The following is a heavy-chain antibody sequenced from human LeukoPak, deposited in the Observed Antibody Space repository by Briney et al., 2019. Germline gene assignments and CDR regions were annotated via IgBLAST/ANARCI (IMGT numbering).Heavy chain of an antibody. Sequence: GGSLRLSCAASGFTFSSYAMHWVRQAPGKGLEYVSAISSNGGSTYYANSVKGRFTISRDTAKNSLYLQMNSLRAEDTAVYYCARDVISGGSYSTAFDLWGQGTMVTVSS. CDR1: GFTFSSYA. CDR3: ARDVISGGSYSTAFDL. J-gene: IGHJ3*01. CDR2: ISSNGGST. D-gene: IGHD3-22*01. V-gene: IGHV3-64*01.